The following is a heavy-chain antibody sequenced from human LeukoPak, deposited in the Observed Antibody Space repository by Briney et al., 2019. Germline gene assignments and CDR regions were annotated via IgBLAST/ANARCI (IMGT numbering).Heavy chain of an antibody. Sequence: PGGSLRLSCAASGFTFSTHAMSWVRQAPRRGLEWVSSIIDSGGATYYADPVKGRFTISRDNSKNTLYLQMNSLRAEDTAVYYCARDYYDSSGYPADYWGQGTLVTVSS. J-gene: IGHJ4*02. CDR2: IIDSGGAT. CDR1: GFTFSTHA. D-gene: IGHD3-22*01. CDR3: ARDYYDSSGYPADY. V-gene: IGHV3-23*01.